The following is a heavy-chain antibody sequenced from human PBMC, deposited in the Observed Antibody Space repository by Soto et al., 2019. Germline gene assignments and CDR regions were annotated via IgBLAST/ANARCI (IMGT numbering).Heavy chain of an antibody. CDR3: AKEAGDN. CDR2: IIPIFGIK. CDR1: GGTFNTYA. J-gene: IGHJ4*02. V-gene: IGHV1-69*01. Sequence: QMQLVQSGAEVKERGSSVKISCKTSGGTFNTYALTWVRQAPGQGLEWIGGIIPIFGIKNVAQRFQGRVTINADASLTTAYMEMTSLRSDDTAVYYCAKEAGDNWGQGTLVTVSS. D-gene: IGHD3-10*01.